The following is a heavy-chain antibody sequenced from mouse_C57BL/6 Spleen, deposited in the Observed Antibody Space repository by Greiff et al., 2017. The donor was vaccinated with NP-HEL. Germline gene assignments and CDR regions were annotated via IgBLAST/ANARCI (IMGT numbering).Heavy chain of an antibody. CDR2: IDPSDSYT. V-gene: IGHV1-50*01. CDR1: GYTFTSYW. J-gene: IGHJ2*01. D-gene: IGHD4-1*01. Sequence: QVQLQQPGAELVKPGASVKLSCKASGYTFTSYWMQWVKQRPGQGLEWIGEIDPSDSYTNYNQKFKGKATLTVDTSSSTAYMQLSSLTSEDSAVYYCARRGGTEYFGYWGQGTTLTVAS. CDR3: ARRGGTEYFGY.